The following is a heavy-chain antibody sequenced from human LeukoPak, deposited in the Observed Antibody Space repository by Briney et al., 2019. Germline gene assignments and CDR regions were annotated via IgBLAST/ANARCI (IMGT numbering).Heavy chain of an antibody. V-gene: IGHV4-34*01. CDR1: GGSFSGYY. J-gene: IGHJ6*03. D-gene: IGHD2-21*02. CDR2: INHSGSA. Sequence: SETLSLTCAVYGGSFSGYYWSWIRQPPGKGLEWIGEINHSGSANYNPSLKSRVTISVDTSKNQFSLKLSSVTAADTAVYYCARDLRRRVTAIGYGPREYYYYMDVWGKGTTVTISS. CDR3: ARDLRRRVTAIGYGPREYYYYMDV.